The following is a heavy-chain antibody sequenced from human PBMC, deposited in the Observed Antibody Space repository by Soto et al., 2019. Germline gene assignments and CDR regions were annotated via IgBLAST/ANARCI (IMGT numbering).Heavy chain of an antibody. CDR1: GFTFSNHA. D-gene: IGHD2-2*01. CDR3: ARVPGGHYCTSTSCLYFFDH. CDR2: ISDSGST. V-gene: IGHV3-23*01. J-gene: IGHJ4*02. Sequence: EVQLLESGGALVQPGGSLRLSCAASGFTFSNHAMNWVRQAPGKGLEWVSTISDSGSTYYANSVKGRFTISRDNSMNTLYLQMNILRSEDTAVYYFARVPGGHYCTSTSCLYFFDHWGQGTLVIVSS.